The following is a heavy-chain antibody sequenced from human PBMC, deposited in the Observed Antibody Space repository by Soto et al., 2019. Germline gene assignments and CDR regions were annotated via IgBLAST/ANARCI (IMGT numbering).Heavy chain of an antibody. CDR3: ARQPAAKNYYGMDV. CDR1: GFTFSSYS. D-gene: IGHD2-2*01. V-gene: IGHV3-48*02. J-gene: IGHJ6*02. Sequence: GSLRLSCAASGFTFSSYSMNWVRQAPGKGLEWVSYISSSSSTIYYADSVKGRFTISRDNAKNSLYLQMNSLRDEDTAVYYCARQPAAKNYYGMDVWGQGTAVTVSS. CDR2: ISSSSSTI.